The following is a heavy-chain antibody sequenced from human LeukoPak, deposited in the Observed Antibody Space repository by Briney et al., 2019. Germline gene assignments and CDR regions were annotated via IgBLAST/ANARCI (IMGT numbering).Heavy chain of an antibody. J-gene: IGHJ3*02. CDR3: ASHYCSSTSCYPAFDI. V-gene: IGHV1-69*13. Sequence: ASVKVSCKASVGTFSSYAISWVRQAPRQRLEWMVGMIPIFRTANDAQKFQGRVTITADESTSTAYMVLSSLRSEDTAVYYCASHYCSSTSCYPAFDIWGQGTMVTVCS. CDR1: VGTFSSYA. D-gene: IGHD2-2*01. CDR2: MIPIFRTA.